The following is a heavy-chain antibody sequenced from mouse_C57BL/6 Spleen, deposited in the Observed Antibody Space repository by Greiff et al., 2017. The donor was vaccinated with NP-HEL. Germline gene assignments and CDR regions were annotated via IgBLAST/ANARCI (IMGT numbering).Heavy chain of an antibody. Sequence: VQLQQSGPELVKPGASVKISCKASGYAFSSSWMNWVKQRPGKGLEWIGRIYPGDGDTNYNGKFKGKATLTADKSSSTAYMQLSSLTSEDSAVYVCAREDYYGSRYFDYWGQGTTLTVSS. CDR2: IYPGDGDT. CDR3: AREDYYGSRYFDY. J-gene: IGHJ2*01. CDR1: GYAFSSSW. D-gene: IGHD1-1*01. V-gene: IGHV1-82*01.